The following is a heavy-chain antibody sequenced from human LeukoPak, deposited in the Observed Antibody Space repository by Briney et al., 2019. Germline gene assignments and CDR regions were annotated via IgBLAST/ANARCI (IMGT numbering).Heavy chain of an antibody. J-gene: IGHJ4*02. D-gene: IGHD5-12*01. V-gene: IGHV4-34*01. CDR2: INHSGST. CDR1: GGSFSGYY. CDR3: ARESRDFYSGYDFFSQVFDY. Sequence: SETLSLTCAVYGGSFSGYYWSWIRQPPGKGLEWIGEINHSGSTNYNPSLKSRVTISVDTSKNQFSLKLSSVTAADTAVYYCARESRDFYSGYDFFSQVFDYWGQGTLVTVSS.